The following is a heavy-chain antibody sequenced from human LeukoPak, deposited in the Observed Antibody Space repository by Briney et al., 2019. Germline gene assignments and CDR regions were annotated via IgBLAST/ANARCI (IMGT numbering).Heavy chain of an antibody. CDR2: IYYSGST. D-gene: IGHD3-10*01. Sequence: SETLSLTCTVSGGSISSYYWSWIRQPPGKGLEWIGYIYYSGSTNYNPSLKSRVTISVDTSKNQFSLKLSFVTAADTAVYYCARDPGGYYFDYWGQGTLVTVSS. V-gene: IGHV4-59*01. CDR3: ARDPGGYYFDY. CDR1: GGSISSYY. J-gene: IGHJ4*02.